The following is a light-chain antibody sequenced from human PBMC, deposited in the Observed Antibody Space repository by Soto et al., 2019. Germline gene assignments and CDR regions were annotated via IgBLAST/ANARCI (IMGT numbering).Light chain of an antibody. J-gene: IGLJ1*01. Sequence: SYELTQPPSVSVSPGQTASINCSGDKLGDKYACWYQQKPGQSPVLVIYQDSKRPSGIPERFSGSNSGNTATLTISGTQPMDEADYYCQAWDSSSYVFGTGTKLTVL. CDR1: KLGDKY. V-gene: IGLV3-1*01. CDR3: QAWDSSSYV. CDR2: QDS.